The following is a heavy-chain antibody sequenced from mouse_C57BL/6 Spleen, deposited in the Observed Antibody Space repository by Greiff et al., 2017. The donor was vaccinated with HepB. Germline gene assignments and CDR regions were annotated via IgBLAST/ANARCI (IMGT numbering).Heavy chain of an antibody. CDR2: INPGSGGT. J-gene: IGHJ3*01. CDR1: GYAFTNYL. V-gene: IGHV1-54*01. CDR3: ARGDVYDFAY. D-gene: IGHD2-2*01. Sequence: QVQLQQSGAELVRPGPSVKVSCKASGYAFTNYLIEWVKQRPGQGLEWIGVINPGSGGTNYNEKFKGKATLTADKSSSTAYMQLSSLTSEDSAVYVCARGDVYDFAYWGQGTLVTVSA.